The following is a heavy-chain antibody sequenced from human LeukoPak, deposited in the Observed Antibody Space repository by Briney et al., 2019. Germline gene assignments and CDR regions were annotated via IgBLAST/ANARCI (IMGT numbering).Heavy chain of an antibody. Sequence: GASVKVSCKDSGYTFTSYAMNWVRQAPGQGLEWMGWINTNTGNPTYAQGFTGRFVFSLDTSVSTAYLQISSLKAEDTAVYYCATTNYGGNSPFGDYWGQGTLVTVSS. D-gene: IGHD4-23*01. J-gene: IGHJ4*02. CDR3: ATTNYGGNSPFGDY. CDR2: INTNTGNP. CDR1: GYTFTSYA. V-gene: IGHV7-4-1*02.